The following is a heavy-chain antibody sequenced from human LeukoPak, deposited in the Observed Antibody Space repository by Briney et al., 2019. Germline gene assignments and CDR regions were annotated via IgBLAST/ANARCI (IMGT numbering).Heavy chain of an antibody. J-gene: IGHJ1*01. CDR3: AKDTRGYYDTSGYYWPH. CDR2: ISSSSSNI. D-gene: IGHD3-22*01. V-gene: IGHV3-21*04. Sequence: GGSLRLSCAASGFTFSSYSMNWVRQAPGKGLEWVSSISSSSSNIYYADSVKGRFTISRDNAKNSLYLQMNSLRAEDTAVYYCAKDTRGYYDTSGYYWPHWGQGTLVTVSS. CDR1: GFTFSSYS.